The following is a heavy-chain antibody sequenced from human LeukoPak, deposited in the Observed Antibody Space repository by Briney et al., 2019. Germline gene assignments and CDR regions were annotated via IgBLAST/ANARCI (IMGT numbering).Heavy chain of an antibody. CDR1: GGSISSSSYS. CDR2: VYDSGST. Sequence: SETLSLTCTVSGGSISSSSYSWGWIRQPPGKGLEWIGSVYDSGSTYYNPSLKSRVTISVDTSKNQFSLKLSSVTAADTAVFYCARLPPTESSGWGRPFDYWGQGTLVTVSS. V-gene: IGHV4-39*01. CDR3: ARLPPTESSGWGRPFDY. D-gene: IGHD6-19*01. J-gene: IGHJ4*02.